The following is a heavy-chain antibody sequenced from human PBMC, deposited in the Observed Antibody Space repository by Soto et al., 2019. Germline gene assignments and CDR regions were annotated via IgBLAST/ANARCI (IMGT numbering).Heavy chain of an antibody. CDR1: GGSISSYY. CDR2: IYYSGST. D-gene: IGHD6-19*01. CDR3: ARDSSSGSFDY. V-gene: IGHV4-59*01. J-gene: IGHJ4*02. Sequence: XGTLALTCTVSGGSISSYYWSGIRQPPGKGLEWIGYIYYSGSTNYNPSLKSRVTISVDTSKNQLSLKLSSVTAADTAVYYCARDSSSGSFDYWGQGTPVTVSS.